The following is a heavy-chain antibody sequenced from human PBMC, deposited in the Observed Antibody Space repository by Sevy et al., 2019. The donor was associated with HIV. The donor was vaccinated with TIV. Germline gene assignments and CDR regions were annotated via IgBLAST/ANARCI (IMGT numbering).Heavy chain of an antibody. J-gene: IGHJ4*02. Sequence: SETLSLTCTVSGGSISISSYYWGWIRQPSGKGLEWIGSFYYSESTYYNPSLKSRVTISVDTSKNQFSLKLSSVTAADTAVYYCARAFRAVAGSYYFDYWGLGTLVTVSS. CDR3: ARAFRAVAGSYYFDY. CDR2: FYYSEST. D-gene: IGHD6-19*01. CDR1: GGSISISSYY. V-gene: IGHV4-39*01.